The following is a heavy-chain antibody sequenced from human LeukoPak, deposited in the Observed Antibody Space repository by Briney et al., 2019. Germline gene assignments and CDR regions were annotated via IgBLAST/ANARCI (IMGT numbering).Heavy chain of an antibody. J-gene: IGHJ5*02. CDR3: AREGSSWYRYNWFDP. CDR1: GFTFSSYS. CDR2: ISSSSSYI. Sequence: PGGSLRLSCAASGFTFSSYSMNWVRQAPGKGLEWVSSISSSSSYIYCADSVKGRFTISRDNAKNSLYLQMNSLRAEDTAVYYCAREGSSWYRYNWFDPWGQGTLVTVSS. D-gene: IGHD6-13*01. V-gene: IGHV3-21*01.